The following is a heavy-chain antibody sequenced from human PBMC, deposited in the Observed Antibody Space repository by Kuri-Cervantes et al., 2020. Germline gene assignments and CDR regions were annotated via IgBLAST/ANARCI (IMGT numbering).Heavy chain of an antibody. J-gene: IGHJ3*02. CDR2: ISGSGGST. CDR3: ARDLGFYDILTSNAFDI. Sequence: GESLKISCAASGFTFSSYAMSWVRQAPGKGLEWVSAISGSGGSTYYADSVKGRFTISRDNSKNTLYLQMNSLRAEDTAVYYCARDLGFYDILTSNAFDIWGQGTRVTVSS. V-gene: IGHV3-23*01. CDR1: GFTFSSYA. D-gene: IGHD3-9*01.